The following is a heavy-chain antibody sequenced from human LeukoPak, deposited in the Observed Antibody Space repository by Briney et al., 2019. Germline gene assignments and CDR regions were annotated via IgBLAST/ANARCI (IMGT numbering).Heavy chain of an antibody. CDR2: ISSNGGST. V-gene: IGHV3-64*01. J-gene: IGHJ4*02. CDR1: GFTFSSYA. CDR3: ARGGGYSYGSPVWYFDY. Sequence: PGGSLRLSCAASGFTFSSYAMHWVRQAPGKGLEYVSAISSNGGSTYYANSVKGRFTISRDNSKNTLYLQMGSLRAEDMAVYYCARGGGYSYGSPVWYFDYWGQGTLVTVSS. D-gene: IGHD5-18*01.